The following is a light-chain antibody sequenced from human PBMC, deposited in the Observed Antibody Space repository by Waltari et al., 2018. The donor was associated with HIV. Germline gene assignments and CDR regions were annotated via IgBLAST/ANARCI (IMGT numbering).Light chain of an antibody. Sequence: EIVLTQSPATLSLSPGERATLSCRASQSVGTFLAWYQQKPGQAPRLLIFDASTRATGIAARFSGRWAGADFPLTSSSLEAEDFALSYWQQRTNSPQNTFGGGTKVEIK. CDR1: QSVGTF. J-gene: IGKJ4*01. CDR2: DAS. V-gene: IGKV3-11*01. CDR3: QQRTNSPQNT.